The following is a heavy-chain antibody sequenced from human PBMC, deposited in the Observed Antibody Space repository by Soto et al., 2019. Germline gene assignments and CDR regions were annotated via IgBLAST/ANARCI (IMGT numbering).Heavy chain of an antibody. CDR3: ARLETTYPLPDV. V-gene: IGHV4-39*01. Sequence: KPSETLSLTCTVSGGSISSSSYYWGWIRQPPGKGLEWIGSIYYSGSTYYNPSLKSRVTISVDTSKNQFSLKLSSVSAADTAVYYCARLETTYPLPDVWGQGTTVTVSS. D-gene: IGHD1-1*01. CDR1: GGSISSSSYY. J-gene: IGHJ6*02. CDR2: IYYSGST.